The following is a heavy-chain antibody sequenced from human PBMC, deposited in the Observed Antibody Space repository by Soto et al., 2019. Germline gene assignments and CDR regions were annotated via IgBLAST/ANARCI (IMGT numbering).Heavy chain of an antibody. Sequence: SETLSLTCAVSGGSISSGGYSWSWIRQPPGKGLEWIGYIYHSGSTYYNPSLKSRVTISVDRSKNQFSLKLSSVTAADTAVYYCASYGDYNNWFDPWGQGTLVTVSS. D-gene: IGHD4-17*01. J-gene: IGHJ5*02. CDR2: IYHSGST. CDR1: GGSISSGGYS. V-gene: IGHV4-30-2*01. CDR3: ASYGDYNNWFDP.